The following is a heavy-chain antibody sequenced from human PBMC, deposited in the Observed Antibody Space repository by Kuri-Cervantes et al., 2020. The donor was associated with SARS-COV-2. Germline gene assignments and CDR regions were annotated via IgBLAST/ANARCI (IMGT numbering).Heavy chain of an antibody. Sequence: GGSLSLSCAASGFTFRRSGMPWVRPAPGKGLEWVAVLSYFGSNKYYADSVKGRFTISRDNSKNTLYLQMNSLRAEDTAVYYCARDVEQWLVRSFWYYGMDVWGQGTTVTVSS. V-gene: IGHV3-30*03. D-gene: IGHD6-19*01. CDR3: ARDVEQWLVRSFWYYGMDV. J-gene: IGHJ6*02. CDR2: LSYFGSNK. CDR1: GFTFRRSG.